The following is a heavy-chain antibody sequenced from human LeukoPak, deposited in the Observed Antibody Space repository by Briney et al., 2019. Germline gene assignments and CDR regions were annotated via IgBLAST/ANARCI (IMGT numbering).Heavy chain of an antibody. CDR2: IYHSGST. CDR3: ARSYSTSSLDY. Sequence: SETLSLTCAVSGGSISSSNWWSWVRQPPGKGLEWIGEIYHSGSTNYNSSLKSRVTISVDKSKNQFSLKLSSVTAADTAVYYCARSYSTSSLDYWGQGILVTVSS. J-gene: IGHJ4*02. CDR1: GGSISSSNW. D-gene: IGHD2/OR15-2a*01. V-gene: IGHV4-4*02.